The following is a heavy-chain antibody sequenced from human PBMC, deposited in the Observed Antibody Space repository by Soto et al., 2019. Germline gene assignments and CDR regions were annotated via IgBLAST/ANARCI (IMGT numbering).Heavy chain of an antibody. CDR2: IYYSGSN. CDR1: GASVTSSTYY. D-gene: IGHD4-17*01. CDR3: ANDYGDYKSYYGMDV. V-gene: IGHV4-39*01. J-gene: IGHJ6*02. Sequence: QLQLQESGPGLVNPSETLSLTCTVSGASVTSSTYYWGWIRQPPGKGLEWMGRIYYSGSNYYNPSLRSRVTISVDTSKNQVSLKLTSVTAADTAVYYCANDYGDYKSYYGMDVLGQGTTVTVSS.